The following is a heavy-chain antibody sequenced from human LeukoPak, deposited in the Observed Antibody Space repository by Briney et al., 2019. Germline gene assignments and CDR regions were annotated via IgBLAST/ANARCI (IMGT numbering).Heavy chain of an antibody. CDR1: GYTFTNYY. CDR3: ARVFDDYVWGSYRPHHDY. CDR2: ISAYNGNT. V-gene: IGHV1-18*01. J-gene: IGHJ4*02. D-gene: IGHD3-16*02. Sequence: ASVKVSCRASGYTFTNYYIHWVRQAPGQGLEWMGWISAYNGNTNYAQKLQGRVTMTTDTSTSTAYMELRSLRSDDTAVYYCARVFDDYVWGSYRPHHDYWGQGTLVTVSS.